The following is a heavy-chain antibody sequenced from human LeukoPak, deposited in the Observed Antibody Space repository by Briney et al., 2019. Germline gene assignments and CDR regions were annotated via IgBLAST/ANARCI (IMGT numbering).Heavy chain of an antibody. CDR2: ISNNGGYT. CDR1: GFTFNTYG. CDR3: AKQLGYCSDGSCYFPY. Sequence: QTGGSLRLSCAASGFTFNTYGMNWVRQAPGKGLEWVSAISNNGGYTYYADSVQGRFTISRDNSKSTLCLQMNSLRAEDTAVYYCAKQLGYCSDGSCYFPYWGQGTLVTVSS. D-gene: IGHD2-15*01. V-gene: IGHV3-23*01. J-gene: IGHJ4*02.